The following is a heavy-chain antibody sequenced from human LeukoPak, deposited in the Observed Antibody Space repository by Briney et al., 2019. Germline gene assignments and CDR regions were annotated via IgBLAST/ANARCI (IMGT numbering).Heavy chain of an antibody. D-gene: IGHD3-16*01. V-gene: IGHV4-38-2*02. CDR3: ARDPLGGRGSSFDY. J-gene: IGHJ4*02. CDR2: MYHSGST. Sequence: SETLSLTCAVSGYSISSCYYWGWIRQPPGKGLEWIGRMYHSGSTYYNPSLKSRVTISVDTSKNQFSLKLSSVTAADTAVYYCARDPLGGRGSSFDYWGQGTLVTVSS. CDR1: GYSISSCYY.